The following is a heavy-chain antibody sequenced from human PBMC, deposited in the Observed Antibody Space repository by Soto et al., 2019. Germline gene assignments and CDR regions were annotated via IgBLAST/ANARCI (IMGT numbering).Heavy chain of an antibody. J-gene: IGHJ6*02. D-gene: IGHD6-19*01. CDR3: AKDRRRWAAGTKCNYYGMDV. CDR1: GFTFSSYG. Sequence: GGSLRLSCAASGFTFSSYGMHWVRQAPGKGLEWVAVISYDGSNKYYADSVKGRFTIARDNSKNTLYLQMNSLRAEDTAVYYCAKDRRRWAAGTKCNYYGMDVWVQGTTVAGS. V-gene: IGHV3-30*18. CDR2: ISYDGSNK.